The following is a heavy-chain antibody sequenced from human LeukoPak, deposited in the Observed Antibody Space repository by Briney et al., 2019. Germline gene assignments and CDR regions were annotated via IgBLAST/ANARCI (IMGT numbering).Heavy chain of an antibody. V-gene: IGHV3-23*01. CDR2: ISGSGGST. CDR1: GFTFSSYA. Sequence: PGGSLRLSCAASGFTFSSYAMSWVRQAPGKGLEWVSAISGSGGSTYYADSVKGRFTISRDNSKNTLYLQVSSLRAEDTALYYCAKTPYCSSTSCSTRHYYYYYYMDVWGKGTTVTVSS. D-gene: IGHD2-2*01. J-gene: IGHJ6*03. CDR3: AKTPYCSSTSCSTRHYYYYYYMDV.